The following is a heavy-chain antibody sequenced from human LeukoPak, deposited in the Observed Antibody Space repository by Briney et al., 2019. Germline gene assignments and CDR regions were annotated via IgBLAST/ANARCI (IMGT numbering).Heavy chain of an antibody. CDR2: ISSSSSYI. D-gene: IGHD5-12*01. V-gene: IGHV3-21*01. CDR3: ARGGGQRGYSGYDWDFDY. CDR1: GFTFSSYS. J-gene: IGHJ4*02. Sequence: PGGSLRLSCAASGFTFSSYSMNWVRQAPGKGLEWVSSISSSSSYIYYADSVRGRFTISRDNAKNSLYLQMNSLRAEDTAVYYCARGGGQRGYSGYDWDFDYWGQGTLVTVSS.